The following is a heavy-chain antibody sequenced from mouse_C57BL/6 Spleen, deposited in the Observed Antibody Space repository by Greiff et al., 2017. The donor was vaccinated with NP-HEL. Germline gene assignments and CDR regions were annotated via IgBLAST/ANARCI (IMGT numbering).Heavy chain of an antibody. D-gene: IGHD2-3*01. CDR1: GYTFTSYW. Sequence: QVQLQQPGAELVKPGASVKMSCKASGYTFTSYWITWVKQRPGQGLEWIGDLYPGSGSTNYNEKFKSKATLTVDTSSSTAYMQLSSLTSEDSAVYYCARGGRGLLREYFDVWGTGTTVTVSS. V-gene: IGHV1-55*01. J-gene: IGHJ1*03. CDR3: ARGGRGLLREYFDV. CDR2: LYPGSGST.